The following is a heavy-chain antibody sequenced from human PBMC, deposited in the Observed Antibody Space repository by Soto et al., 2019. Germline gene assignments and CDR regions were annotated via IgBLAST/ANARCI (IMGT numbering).Heavy chain of an antibody. J-gene: IGHJ4*02. V-gene: IGHV2-5*01. CDR3: AHTRGLHFDY. CDR2: IYWNDDK. D-gene: IGHD3-10*01. Sequence: QITLKESGPPLVEPTQTLTLTCTYSGFSLRTTGVGVGWIRQPPGKALEWLGIIYWNDDKRYSPSLKNRVTLTRAISKGQVVPTMTNTDPVDTATYHCAHTRGLHFDYWGQGTRVIVSS. CDR1: GFSLRTTGVG.